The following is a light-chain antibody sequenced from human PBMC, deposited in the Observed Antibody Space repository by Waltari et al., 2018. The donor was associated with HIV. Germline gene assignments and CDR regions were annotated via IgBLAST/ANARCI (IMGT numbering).Light chain of an antibody. CDR3: SSNPTTDTLV. V-gene: IGLV2-11*01. Sequence: QSALTQPRSVSGSPGQSVTISCTGTSSDVGGYDYVSWYQQHPYKAPRLMIYDVTKRPSGVPDRFSGSKSGNTASLTISGLQAEDEADYYCSSNPTTDTLVFGTGTKVTVL. CDR2: DVT. J-gene: IGLJ1*01. CDR1: SSDVGGYDY.